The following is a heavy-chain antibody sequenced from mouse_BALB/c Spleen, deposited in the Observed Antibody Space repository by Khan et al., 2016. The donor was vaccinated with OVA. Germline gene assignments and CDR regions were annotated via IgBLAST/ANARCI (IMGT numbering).Heavy chain of an antibody. D-gene: IGHD1-1*02. CDR2: IWGGGST. CDR3: AKQIWSPYYGMDY. V-gene: IGHV2-6-5*01. Sequence: VQLQESGPGLVAPSQSLSITCTVSGFSLTDYGVSWIRQPPGKGLEWLGVIWGGGSTYYNSALKSRLSISKDNSKSQVFLKMNSLQTDDTAMYYCAKQIWSPYYGMDYWGQGTSGTVSS. J-gene: IGHJ4*01. CDR1: GFSLTDYG.